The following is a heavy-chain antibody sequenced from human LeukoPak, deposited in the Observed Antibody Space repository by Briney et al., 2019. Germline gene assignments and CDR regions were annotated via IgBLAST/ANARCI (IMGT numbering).Heavy chain of an antibody. V-gene: IGHV1-18*01. CDR1: GYTFTSYG. D-gene: IGHD1-26*01. CDR2: ISAYNGNT. CDR3: ARDYSGSYSTTAFDY. J-gene: IGHJ4*02. Sequence: ASVKVSFKASGYTFTSYGISWVRQAPGQGLEWMGWISAYNGNTNYAQKLQGRVTMTTDTSTSTAYMELRSLRSDDTAVYYCARDYSGSYSTTAFDYWGQGTLVTVSS.